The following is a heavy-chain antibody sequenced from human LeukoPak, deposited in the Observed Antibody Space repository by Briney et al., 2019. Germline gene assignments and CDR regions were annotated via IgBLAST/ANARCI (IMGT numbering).Heavy chain of an antibody. J-gene: IGHJ4*02. CDR2: IYYSGST. CDR3: ATQSVVPGLDY. D-gene: IGHD2-15*01. V-gene: IGHV4-59*01. CDR1: GGSISSYY. Sequence: SETLSLTCTVSGGSISSYYWSWIRQPPGKGLEWIGYIYYSGSTNYNPSLKSRVTISVDTSKNQFSLKLSSVTAADTAVYYCATQSVVPGLDYWGQGTLVTVSS.